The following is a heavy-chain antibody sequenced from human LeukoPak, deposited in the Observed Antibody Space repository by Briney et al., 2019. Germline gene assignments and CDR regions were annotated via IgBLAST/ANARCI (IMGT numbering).Heavy chain of an antibody. CDR3: ARDKWELLDTFDI. CDR2: IYSSGST. Sequence: SETLSLTCTVSGGSISSSSYYWGWIRQPPGKGLEWIGRIYSSGSTNYNPSLNSRVTMSVDTSKNQFSLKLSSVTAADTAVYYCARDKWELLDTFDIWGQGTMVTVSP. CDR1: GGSISSSSYY. V-gene: IGHV4-39*07. J-gene: IGHJ3*02. D-gene: IGHD1-26*01.